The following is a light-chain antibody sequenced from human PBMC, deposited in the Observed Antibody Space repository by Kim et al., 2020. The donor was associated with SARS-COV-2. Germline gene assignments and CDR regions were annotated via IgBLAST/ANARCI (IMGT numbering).Light chain of an antibody. CDR1: SLRGYY. CDR3: NSRDSSGNLV. J-gene: IGLJ2*01. Sequence: VALGQTVRITCQGDSLRGYYASWYQQKPGQAPVLVIYGKNNRPSGIPDRFSGSSSGNTASLTITGAQAEDEADYYCNSRDSSGNLVFGGGTQLTVL. V-gene: IGLV3-19*01. CDR2: GKN.